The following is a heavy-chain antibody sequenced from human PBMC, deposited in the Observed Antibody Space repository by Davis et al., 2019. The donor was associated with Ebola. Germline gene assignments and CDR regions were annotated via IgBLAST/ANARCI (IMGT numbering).Heavy chain of an antibody. V-gene: IGHV1-18*04. Sequence: ASVRVSCKASGYTFTSYGISWVRQAPGQGLEWMGWISAYNGNTNYAQKLQGKVTMTTDTSTSTAYMEVGSLRSDDTAVYYCARAQFPTTSDHWGQGTLVTVSS. J-gene: IGHJ4*02. CDR2: ISAYNGNT. CDR1: GYTFTSYG. CDR3: ARAQFPTTSDH. D-gene: IGHD1-1*01.